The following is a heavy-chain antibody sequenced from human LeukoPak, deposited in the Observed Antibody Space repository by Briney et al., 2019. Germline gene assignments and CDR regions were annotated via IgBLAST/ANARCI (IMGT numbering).Heavy chain of an antibody. CDR2: INHSGST. D-gene: IGHD3-22*01. CDR3: ARVRYYYDSSHPDY. CDR1: GGSFSGYY. V-gene: IGHV4-34*01. J-gene: IGHJ4*02. Sequence: PSETLSLTCAVYGGSFSGYYWSWIRQPPRKGLEWIGEINHSGSTNYNPSLKSRVTISVDTSKNQFSLKLSSVTAADTAVYYCARVRYYYDSSHPDYWGQGTLVTVSS.